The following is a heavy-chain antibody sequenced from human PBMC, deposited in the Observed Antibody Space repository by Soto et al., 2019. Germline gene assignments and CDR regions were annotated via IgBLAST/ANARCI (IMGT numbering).Heavy chain of an antibody. J-gene: IGHJ5*02. V-gene: IGHV1-8*01. CDR2: MSPNTGNT. Sequence: ASVKVSCKTSGFTFTSYDINWVRQATGQGLEWMGWMSPNTGNTGHAQKFQGRVTMTRNTSIGTAYMELSSLRSEDTAFYYCARVVRTSGAYKRDWLDPWGQGSLVTGSS. D-gene: IGHD2-15*01. CDR3: ARVVRTSGAYKRDWLDP. CDR1: GFTFTSYD.